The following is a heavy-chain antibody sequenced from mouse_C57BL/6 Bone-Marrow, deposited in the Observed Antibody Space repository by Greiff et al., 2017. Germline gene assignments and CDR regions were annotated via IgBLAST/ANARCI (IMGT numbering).Heavy chain of an antibody. CDR2: IWGVGST. Sequence: QVQLQQSGPGLVAPSQSLSITCTVSGFSLTSYGVDWVRQSPGKGLEWLGVIWGVGSTNYNSALKSKLSISKDNSKSQVFLKMNSLRTDDTAMYDCASYYGSSYGGFAYWGQGTLVTVSA. V-gene: IGHV2-6*01. CDR3: ASYYGSSYGGFAY. D-gene: IGHD1-1*01. CDR1: GFSLTSYG. J-gene: IGHJ3*01.